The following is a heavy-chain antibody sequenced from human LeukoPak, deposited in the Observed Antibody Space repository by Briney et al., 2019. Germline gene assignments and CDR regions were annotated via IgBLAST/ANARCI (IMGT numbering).Heavy chain of an antibody. CDR2: ISSSSSTI. CDR3: ARDDYSNYVEPCGAFDI. J-gene: IGHJ3*02. CDR1: GFTFSSYS. V-gene: IGHV3-48*04. D-gene: IGHD4-11*01. Sequence: PGGSLRLSCAASGFTFSSYSMNWVRQAPGKGLEWVSYISSSSSTIYYADSVKGRFTISRDNAKNSLYLQMNSLRAEDTAVYYCARDDYSNYVEPCGAFDIWGQGTMVTVSS.